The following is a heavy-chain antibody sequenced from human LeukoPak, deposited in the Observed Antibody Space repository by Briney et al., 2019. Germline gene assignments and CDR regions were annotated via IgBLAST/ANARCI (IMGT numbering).Heavy chain of an antibody. V-gene: IGHV3-53*04. J-gene: IGHJ4*02. CDR1: GFTVSSNY. Sequence: GGSLRLSCAASGFTVSSNYMSWVRQAPGKGLEGVSVIYSGGSTYYADSVRGRFTISRHNSKNTLYLQMNSLRAEDTAMYYCARTPLKLGDYYFDYWGQGTLVTVSS. CDR3: ARTPLKLGDYYFDY. CDR2: IYSGGST. D-gene: IGHD4-17*01.